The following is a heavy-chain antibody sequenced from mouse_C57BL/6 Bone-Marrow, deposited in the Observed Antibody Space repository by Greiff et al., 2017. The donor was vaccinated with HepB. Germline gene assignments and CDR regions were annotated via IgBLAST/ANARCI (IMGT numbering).Heavy chain of an antibody. D-gene: IGHD4-1*02. CDR2: IYPGDGDT. V-gene: IGHV1-82*01. CDR3: ARVQLGGVGFAY. J-gene: IGHJ3*01. Sequence: QVQLQQSGPELVKPGASVKISCKASGYAFSSSWMNWVKQRPGKGLEWIGRIYPGDGDTNYNGKFKGKATLTADKSSSTAYMQLSSLTSEDSAVYFCARVQLGGVGFAYWGQGTLLTVSS. CDR1: GYAFSSSW.